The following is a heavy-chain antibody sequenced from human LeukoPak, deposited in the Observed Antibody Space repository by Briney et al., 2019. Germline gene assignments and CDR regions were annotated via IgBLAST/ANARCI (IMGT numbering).Heavy chain of an antibody. V-gene: IGHV1-8*01. CDR2: TNPNSGNT. Sequence: ASVKVSCKASGYTFTSYDINWVRQATGQGLEWMGWTNPNSGNTGYAQKFQGRVTMTRNTSISTAYMELSSLRSEDTAVYYCARGWLLFNYYYYGMDVWGQGTTVTVSS. CDR3: ARGWLLFNYYYYGMDV. CDR1: GYTFTSYD. D-gene: IGHD5-12*01. J-gene: IGHJ6*02.